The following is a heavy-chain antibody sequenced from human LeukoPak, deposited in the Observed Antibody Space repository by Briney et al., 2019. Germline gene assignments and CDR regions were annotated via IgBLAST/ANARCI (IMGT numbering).Heavy chain of an antibody. CDR1: GYPISSGYY. J-gene: IGHJ5*02. V-gene: IGHV4-38-2*02. CDR3: ARDAILRSFDP. Sequence: KPSETLSLTCTVSGYPISSGYYWGWIRQPPGKGLEWIGSIYHSGSTYYNPSLKSRVTISVDTSKNQFSLKLSSVTAAHTAGYYCARDAILRSFDPWGQGTLVTVSS. D-gene: IGHD2/OR15-2a*01. CDR2: IYHSGST.